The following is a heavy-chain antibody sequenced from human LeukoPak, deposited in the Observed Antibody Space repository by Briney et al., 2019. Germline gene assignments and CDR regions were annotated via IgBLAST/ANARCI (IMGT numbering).Heavy chain of an antibody. D-gene: IGHD5-12*01. V-gene: IGHV3-7*01. Sequence: GGSLRLSCAASGFTFTNAWMSWVRQAPGKGLEWVATIKDDGSDRYYVDSVKGRFTISRDNAKNSLYLQMNSLRVEDTAVYYGVNLGYSDGGQGTLVTVSS. CDR3: VNLGYSD. CDR2: IKDDGSDR. J-gene: IGHJ4*02. CDR1: GFTFTNAW.